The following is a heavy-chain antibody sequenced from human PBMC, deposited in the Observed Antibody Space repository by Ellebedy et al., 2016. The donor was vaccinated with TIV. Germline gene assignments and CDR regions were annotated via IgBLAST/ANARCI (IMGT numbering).Heavy chain of an antibody. D-gene: IGHD5-18*01. V-gene: IGHV1-18*01. J-gene: IGHJ4*02. CDR2: ISAYDGNT. CDR1: GYTFTTYG. CDR3: ARDLTAMVTVTY. Sequence: AASVKVSCKASGYTFTTYGLSWVRQAPGQGLEWMGWISAYDGNTNYAQKLQGRVTMTTDTSTNPAYLELGSLRSDGTAVYYCARDLTAMVTVTYWGQGTLVTVSS.